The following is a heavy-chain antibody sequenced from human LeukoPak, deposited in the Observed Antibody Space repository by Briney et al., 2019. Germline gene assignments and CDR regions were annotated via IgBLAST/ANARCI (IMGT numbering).Heavy chain of an antibody. CDR2: ISAYRGHT. Sequence: ASVKVSCKASGFTFTNYGFSWVRQAPGQGLKWMGWISAYRGHTIYAQKFQGRVTMTTDTSTSTAYMEVRSLRSDDAAVYYCAREKPWGYGSGSDGMDVWGKGTTVTVSS. D-gene: IGHD3-10*01. V-gene: IGHV1-18*04. CDR1: GFTFTNYG. J-gene: IGHJ6*04. CDR3: AREKPWGYGSGSDGMDV.